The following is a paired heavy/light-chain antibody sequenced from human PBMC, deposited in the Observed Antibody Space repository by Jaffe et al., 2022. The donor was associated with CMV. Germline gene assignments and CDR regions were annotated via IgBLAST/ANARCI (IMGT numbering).Heavy chain of an antibody. D-gene: IGHD3-10*01. CDR2: INDSGST. CDR3: GRDRIPIVPREGSHAFDM. V-gene: IGHV4-34*01. J-gene: IGHJ3*02. CDR1: GGSFSGYY. Sequence: QVQLQQWGAGLLKPSETLSLTCAVYGGSFSGYYWSWIRQSPEKGLEWIGEINDSGSTRSNPSLKSRVTISADTSKNQFSLELTSVTAADTAVYYCGRDRIPIVPREGSHAFDMWGQGTVVTVSP.
Light chain of an antibody. CDR2: WAS. V-gene: IGKV4-1*01. J-gene: IGKJ4*01. CDR3: QQYFGSLLT. Sequence: DIVMTQSPDSLAVSLGERATINCKSSQSVLSSYNSKNYFAWYQQKPGQPPKLLIYWASTRESGVPERFSGSGSGTDFTLTISSLQAEDVAVYYCQQYFGSLLTFGGGTKVEIK. CDR1: QSVLSSYNSKNY.